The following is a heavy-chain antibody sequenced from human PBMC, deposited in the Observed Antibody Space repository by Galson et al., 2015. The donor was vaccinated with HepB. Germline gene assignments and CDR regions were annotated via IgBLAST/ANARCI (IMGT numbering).Heavy chain of an antibody. CDR3: TRNHKQWLDWGFDP. V-gene: IGHV3-74*01. CDR2: IDEFGRAT. CDR1: GFSFGSYW. Sequence: SLRLSCAGSGFSFGSYWIHWVRQIPGKGLVWVSRIDEFGRATNYADSVKGRFTISRDNAKNTAILQMNRLSAEDSGVYYCTRNHKQWLDWGFDPWGQGTLVTVSS. J-gene: IGHJ5*02. D-gene: IGHD6-19*01.